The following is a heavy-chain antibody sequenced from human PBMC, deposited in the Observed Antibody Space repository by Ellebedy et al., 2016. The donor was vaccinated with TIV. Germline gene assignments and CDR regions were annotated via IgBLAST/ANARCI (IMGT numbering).Heavy chain of an antibody. Sequence: ASVKVSXKVSGYTLTELSMHWVRQAPGKGLEWMGGFDPEDGETIYAQKFQGRVTMTEDTSTDTAYMELSSLRSEDTAVYYCATALQWELGPLYWGQGTLVTVSS. D-gene: IGHD1-26*01. CDR3: ATALQWELGPLY. CDR1: GYTLTELS. V-gene: IGHV1-24*01. CDR2: FDPEDGET. J-gene: IGHJ4*02.